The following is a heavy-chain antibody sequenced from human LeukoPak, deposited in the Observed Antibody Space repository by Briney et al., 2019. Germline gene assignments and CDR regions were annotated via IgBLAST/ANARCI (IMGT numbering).Heavy chain of an antibody. D-gene: IGHD2-15*01. CDR2: IYHSGTT. J-gene: IGHJ4*02. Sequence: PSETLSLTCAVSGGSFSSDVYSWHWIRQPPGNDLEWIGYIYHSGTTYYNPSLKSRVTISVARSKNQFSLNLSSVTAADTAVYYCARGALGGSPTFDYWGQGTLVTVSS. V-gene: IGHV4-30-2*01. CDR1: GGSFSSDVYS. CDR3: ARGALGGSPTFDY.